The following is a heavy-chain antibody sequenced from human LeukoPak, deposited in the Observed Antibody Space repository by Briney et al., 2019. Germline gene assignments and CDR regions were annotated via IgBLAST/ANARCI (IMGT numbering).Heavy chain of an antibody. CDR3: AKGADPLTWRMMTVAGTRFDF. J-gene: IGHJ4*02. CDR2: ISGDGGSR. V-gene: IGHV3-43*02. Sequence: HPGGSLRLSCAVSGFTFDDYAMHWVRQAPGKALEWVSLISGDGGSRYYAGSVKGRFTISSDNSKNSLYLQMNRLRTEDTAFYYCAKGADPLTWRMMTVAGTRFDFWGQGTLVTVSS. D-gene: IGHD6-19*01. CDR1: GFTFDDYA.